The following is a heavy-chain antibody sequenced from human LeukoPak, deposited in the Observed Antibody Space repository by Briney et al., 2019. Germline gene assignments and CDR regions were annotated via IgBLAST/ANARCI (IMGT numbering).Heavy chain of an antibody. Sequence: KSSETLSLTCAVSGYSISSGYYWGWIRQPPGKELEWIGSIYHSASTYYNPSLKSRVTISVDTSKNQFSLKLSSVTAADTAVYYCAREAYEYDNLTGYYTPSSYFDYWGQGTLVTVSS. CDR2: IYHSAST. D-gene: IGHD3-9*01. CDR3: AREAYEYDNLTGYYTPSSYFDY. J-gene: IGHJ4*02. CDR1: GYSISSGYY. V-gene: IGHV4-38-2*02.